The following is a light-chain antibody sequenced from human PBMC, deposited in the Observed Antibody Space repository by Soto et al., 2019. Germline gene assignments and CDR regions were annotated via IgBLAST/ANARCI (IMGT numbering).Light chain of an antibody. CDR2: GAS. CDR3: QQYGSSGT. CDR1: QSVSNNY. J-gene: IGKJ1*01. Sequence: EFLLTQSPGTLSLSPGERATLSCRASQSVSNNYLAWYQQKPGQAPRLLIYGASNRATGIPDRLSGSGSGTDFTLTIRRLEPEDSAVSYCQQYGSSGTFGQGTKVDIK. V-gene: IGKV3-20*01.